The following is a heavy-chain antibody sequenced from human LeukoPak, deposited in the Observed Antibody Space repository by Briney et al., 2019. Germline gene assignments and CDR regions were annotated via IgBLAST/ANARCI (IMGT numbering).Heavy chain of an antibody. D-gene: IGHD6-13*01. CDR3: ARGVATTGAKFFDY. Sequence: ASVKVSCKASGYTFSVYYIHWLRQAPGQGLEWLGWINPNNGGTLYSQKFQGGVTMSRDTSISAVYMQLNRLTTDDTAVYFCARGVATTGAKFFDYWGQGTLVTVSS. CDR2: INPNNGGT. J-gene: IGHJ4*02. CDR1: GYTFSVYY. V-gene: IGHV1-2*02.